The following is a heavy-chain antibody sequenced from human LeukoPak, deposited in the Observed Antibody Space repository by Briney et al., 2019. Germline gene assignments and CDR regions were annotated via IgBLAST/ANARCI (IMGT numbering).Heavy chain of an antibody. V-gene: IGHV3-23*01. CDR3: AKVPGAVYYFDY. J-gene: IGHJ4*02. CDR1: GFSFSTYV. CDR2: ISGSGGST. Sequence: GGSLRLSCAASGFSFSTYVMTWVRQAPGKGLEWVSTISGSGGSTYYADSVKGRFTISRDNSKNTLYLQMNSLRAEDTAVYYCAKVPGAVYYFDYWGQGTLVPVSS. D-gene: IGHD2-2*01.